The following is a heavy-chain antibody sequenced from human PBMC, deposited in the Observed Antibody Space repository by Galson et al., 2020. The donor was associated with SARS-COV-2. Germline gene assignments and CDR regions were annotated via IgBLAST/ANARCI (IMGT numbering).Heavy chain of an antibody. CDR3: ARGAQTNNFDY. CDR1: GFTFSSYA. V-gene: IGHV3-30*04. J-gene: IGHJ4*02. D-gene: IGHD1-7*01. Sequence: GGSLRLSCAASGFTFSSYAMHWVRQAPGKGLEWVAVISYDGSNKYYADSVKGRFTIFRDNSKNTLYLQMNSLRAEDTAVYYCARGAQTNNFDYWGQGTLVTVSS. CDR2: ISYDGSNK.